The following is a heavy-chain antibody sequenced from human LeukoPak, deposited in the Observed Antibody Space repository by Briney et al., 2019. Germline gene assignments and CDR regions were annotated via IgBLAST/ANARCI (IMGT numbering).Heavy chain of an antibody. V-gene: IGHV4-4*07. Sequence: SETLSLTCTVSGASISSYYWTWIRRSAGKGLEWIGRIYTSGSTNYNPSLESRVTMSVDTSRNQFSLKLSSVAAADTAVYYCARGLIFSRMDVWGKGTTVTVSS. D-gene: IGHD3-9*01. CDR2: IYTSGST. J-gene: IGHJ6*03. CDR3: ARGLIFSRMDV. CDR1: GASISSYY.